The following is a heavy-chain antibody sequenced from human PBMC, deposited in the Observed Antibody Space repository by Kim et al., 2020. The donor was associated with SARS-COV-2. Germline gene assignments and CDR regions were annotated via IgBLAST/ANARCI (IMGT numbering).Heavy chain of an antibody. CDR3: ARDRGGSGYYYYGMDV. Sequence: GGSLRLSCTASGFTFSTYSINWVRQAPGEGLEWISYIGSSSSTIYYADSVRGRFTISRDNAKNSLYLQMNSLRAEDTAVYYCARDRGGSGYYYYGMDVWGQGTTVTVSS. D-gene: IGHD2-15*01. V-gene: IGHV3-48*04. CDR2: IGSSSSTI. J-gene: IGHJ6*02. CDR1: GFTFSTYS.